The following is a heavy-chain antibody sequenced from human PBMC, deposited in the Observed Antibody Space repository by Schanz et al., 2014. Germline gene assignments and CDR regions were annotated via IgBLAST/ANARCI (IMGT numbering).Heavy chain of an antibody. Sequence: EVQLVESGGGLIQPGGSLRLSCAVSGFTVNTNYMSWVRQAPGKGLEWISSMYINSGSTQYADSVKGRFIISRDSSKNTLFLQMNRLRAEDTAVYYCAKSGYCRSTSCYQYNYYGLDVWGQGTTVTVSS. V-gene: IGHV3-53*01. CDR1: GFTVNTNY. J-gene: IGHJ6*02. D-gene: IGHD2-2*03. CDR3: AKSGYCRSTSCYQYNYYGLDV. CDR2: MYINSGST.